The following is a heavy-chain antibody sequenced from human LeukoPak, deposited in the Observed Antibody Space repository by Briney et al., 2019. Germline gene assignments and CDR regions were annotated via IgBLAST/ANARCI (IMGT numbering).Heavy chain of an antibody. Sequence: SESLSLACSVSGDSISSYYWAWIRQPPGEGLGWVGYIYYSRSTNYRPSLKSRVTISVDTSKNQFALKPSSVTAADTAVYYCARGIWRWYYFDYWGQGTLVTVSS. D-gene: IGHD5-18*01. CDR3: ARGIWRWYYFDY. V-gene: IGHV4-59*01. J-gene: IGHJ4*02. CDR2: IYYSRST. CDR1: GDSISSYY.